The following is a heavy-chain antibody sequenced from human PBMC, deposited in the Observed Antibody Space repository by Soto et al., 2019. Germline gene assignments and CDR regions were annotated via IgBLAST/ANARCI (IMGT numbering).Heavy chain of an antibody. D-gene: IGHD2-2*02. V-gene: IGHV1-69*13. CDR2: IIPIFGTA. J-gene: IGHJ5*02. CDR3: ARAHQHCSSTSCYTSWFDP. CDR1: GGTFSSYA. Sequence: SVKVSCKASGGTFSSYAISWVRQAPGQGLEWMGGIIPIFGTANYAQKFQGRVTITADESTSTAYMELSSPRSEDTAVYYCARAHQHCSSTSCYTSWFDPWGQGTLVTVSS.